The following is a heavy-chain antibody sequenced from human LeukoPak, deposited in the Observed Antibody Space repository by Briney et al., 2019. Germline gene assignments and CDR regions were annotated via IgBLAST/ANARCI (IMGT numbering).Heavy chain of an antibody. CDR1: GFTSSNYA. V-gene: IGHV3-23*01. CDR2: ISSRGDRT. CDR3: AKGPRPDITVAHTVEN. J-gene: IGHJ4*02. Sequence: GGSLRLSCAASGFTSSNYAMSWVRQVPGRGLEWVSTISSRGDRTYDADSVKGQFTISRDNSKNSLYLQMNSVRVEGTAVYYCAKGPRPDITVAHTVENWGQGTLVTVSS. D-gene: IGHD6-19*01.